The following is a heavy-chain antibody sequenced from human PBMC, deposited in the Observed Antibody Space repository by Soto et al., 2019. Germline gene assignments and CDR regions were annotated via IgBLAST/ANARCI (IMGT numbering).Heavy chain of an antibody. V-gene: IGHV1-46*01. Sequence: QVQLVKSGAEVKKPGASVKVSCKASGYTFTSXYMXWVRXAPGXGLEWMGIINPSGGSTSYAQKGQGRATXTRDTSTSTXXXXXXXXXXXXXXXXXXXXXXXXXXXCDELDYWGQGTLVTVSS. CDR1: GYTFTSXY. CDR3: XXXXXXXXXCDELDY. J-gene: IGHJ4*02. CDR2: INPSGGST.